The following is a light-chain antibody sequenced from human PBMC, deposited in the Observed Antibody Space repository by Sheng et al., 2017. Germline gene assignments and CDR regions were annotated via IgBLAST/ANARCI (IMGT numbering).Light chain of an antibody. Sequence: QSALTQPPSASGSPGQSVTISCTGTSSDVGGSNHVSWYQQHPAKAPKLMIYEVNKRPSGVPDRFSGSKSGTSATLAITGLQAEDEADYFCSSYAGNNNYVFGAGTKVTVL. J-gene: IGLJ1*01. CDR1: SSDVGGSNH. CDR2: EVN. V-gene: IGLV2-8*01. CDR3: SSYAGNNNYV.